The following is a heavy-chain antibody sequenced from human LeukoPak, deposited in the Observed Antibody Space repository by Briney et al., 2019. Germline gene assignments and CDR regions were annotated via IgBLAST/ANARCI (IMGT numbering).Heavy chain of an antibody. CDR1: GGSFSGYY. D-gene: IGHD2-2*01. Sequence: PSETLPLTCAVYGGSFSGYYWSWIRQPPGKGLEWIGEVNHSGSTNYNPSLKSRVTISVDTSKNQFSLKLSSVTAADTAVYYCARTIVVPAAKWRLDYWGQGTLVTVSS. J-gene: IGHJ4*02. CDR2: VNHSGST. V-gene: IGHV4-34*01. CDR3: ARTIVVPAAKWRLDY.